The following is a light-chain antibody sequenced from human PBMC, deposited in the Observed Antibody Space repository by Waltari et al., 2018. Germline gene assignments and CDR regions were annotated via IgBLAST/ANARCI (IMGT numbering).Light chain of an antibody. Sequence: DIQMTQSPSSLSASVGDRVTITCRASQSISSYLNWYQQKPGKDPKLLIYAASSLQSGVPSRFSGSGSGTDFTLTISSLQPEDFATYYCQQSYSTPAFGQGTKVEI. V-gene: IGKV1-39*01. CDR1: QSISSY. J-gene: IGKJ1*01. CDR2: AAS. CDR3: QQSYSTPA.